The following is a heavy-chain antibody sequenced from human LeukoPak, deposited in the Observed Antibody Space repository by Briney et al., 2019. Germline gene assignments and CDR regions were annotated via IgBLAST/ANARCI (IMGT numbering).Heavy chain of an antibody. CDR3: ARDRTSLSDPIVHDY. J-gene: IGHJ4*02. V-gene: IGHV1-18*01. Sequence: GASVKVSCQASGYTFTSYGLSWVRQAPGQGLEWMGWLSTYNGNTGYAQKFQGRVTMTTDTSTSTAYMELRSLGSDDTAVYYCARDRTSLSDPIVHDYWGQGTLVTVSS. CDR2: LSTYNGNT. CDR1: GYTFTSYG. D-gene: IGHD2/OR15-2a*01.